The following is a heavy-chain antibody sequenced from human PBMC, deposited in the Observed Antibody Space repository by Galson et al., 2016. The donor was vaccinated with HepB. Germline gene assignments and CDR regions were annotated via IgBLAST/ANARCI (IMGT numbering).Heavy chain of an antibody. CDR2: TYYRSKWYS. D-gene: IGHD1-14*01. V-gene: IGHV6-1*01. J-gene: IGHJ4*02. CDR3: AAGRDLLFDY. Sequence: GLEWLGKTYYRSKWYSDYAPSVKSRISITADTSKNQFSLQFNSVTPEDTAVYYCAAGRDLLFDYWGQGILVTVSS.